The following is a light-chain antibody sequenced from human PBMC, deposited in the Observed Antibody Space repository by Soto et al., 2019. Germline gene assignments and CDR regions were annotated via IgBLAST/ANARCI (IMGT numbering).Light chain of an antibody. Sequence: QSALTQPASVSGSPGQSFTISCTGTSSNVGAYHSVSWYQQHPGNAPKLIIFDVSNRPSGVSNRFSGSQSGNTASLTISGLQAEDEADYDRSSFTDTGTVMFGGGTKLTVL. CDR2: DVS. CDR3: SSFTDTGTVM. CDR1: SSNVGAYHS. V-gene: IGLV2-14*03. J-gene: IGLJ3*02.